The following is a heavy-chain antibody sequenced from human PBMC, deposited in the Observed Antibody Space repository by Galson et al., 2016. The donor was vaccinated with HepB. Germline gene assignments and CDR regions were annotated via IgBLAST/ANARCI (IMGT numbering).Heavy chain of an antibody. CDR1: GFTFSSNA. CDR2: ISNDGTNE. D-gene: IGHD4-23*01. V-gene: IGHV3-30*09. J-gene: IGHJ4*02. CDR3: ARDGGITPSRFDQ. Sequence: SLRLSCAASGFTFSSNAMHWVRQAPGKGLEWVAAISNDGTNEKYADSVKGRFVVSRDNSGNTLYLQLNSLRAEDTGLYYCARDGGITPSRFDQWGQGTKVTVSS.